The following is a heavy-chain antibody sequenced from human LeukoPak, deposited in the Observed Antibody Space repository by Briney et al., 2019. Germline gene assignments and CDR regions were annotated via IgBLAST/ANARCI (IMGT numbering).Heavy chain of an antibody. Sequence: ASVKVSCKVYGYTLTELSIHWVRQAPGKGLEWMGGFDPGDAETIYAQKFQGRVTMTEDTSTDTAYMELSSLRSEDTAVYYCAAGGVYDLSRYWGQGALVTISS. CDR1: GYTLTELS. J-gene: IGHJ4*02. D-gene: IGHD5/OR15-5a*01. V-gene: IGHV1-24*01. CDR2: FDPGDAET. CDR3: AAGGVYDLSRY.